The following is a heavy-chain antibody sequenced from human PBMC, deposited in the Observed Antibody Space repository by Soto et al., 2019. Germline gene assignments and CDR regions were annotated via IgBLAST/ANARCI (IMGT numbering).Heavy chain of an antibody. V-gene: IGHV4-34*01. CDR1: GGPFSGYY. J-gene: IGHJ5*02. D-gene: IGHD2-15*01. CDR3: ARAPPRWGYCSGGSCYSYWFDP. Sequence: SETLSLTCAVDGGPFSGYYWSWIRQPPGKGLEWIGEINHSGSTNYNPSLKSRVTISVDTSKNQFSLKLSSVTAADTAVYYCARAPPRWGYCSGGSCYSYWFDPWGLGTLVTVSS. CDR2: INHSGST.